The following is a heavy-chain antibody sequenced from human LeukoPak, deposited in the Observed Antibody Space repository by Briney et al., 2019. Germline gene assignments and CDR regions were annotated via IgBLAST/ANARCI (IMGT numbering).Heavy chain of an antibody. CDR1: GFTFSDSG. CDR2: ISTSTTTI. D-gene: IGHD4-17*01. CDR3: ARVVDYGDFPYYFDY. J-gene: IGHJ4*02. V-gene: IGHV3-48*01. Sequence: GGSLRLSCAASGFTFSDSGMNWVRQAPGKGLEWISYISTSTTTIYYANSVKGRFTISRDNAKNTLYLQMNSLRAEDTAVYYCARVVDYGDFPYYFDYWGQGTLVTVSS.